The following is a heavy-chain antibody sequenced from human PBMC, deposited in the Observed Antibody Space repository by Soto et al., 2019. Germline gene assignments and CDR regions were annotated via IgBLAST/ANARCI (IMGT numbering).Heavy chain of an antibody. CDR1: GGSISSTNYY. Sequence: QLQLQESGPGLVKPSETLSLTCSVSGGSISSTNYYWGWIRQPPGKGLEWIGNIYYSGSTYYSPSLMSRVPISVDTSKNQFSLKLRSVTAADTAVYYCARLFRGVISYYFDYWGQGTLVPVSS. J-gene: IGHJ4*02. CDR3: ARLFRGVISYYFDY. V-gene: IGHV4-39*01. D-gene: IGHD3-16*02. CDR2: IYYSGST.